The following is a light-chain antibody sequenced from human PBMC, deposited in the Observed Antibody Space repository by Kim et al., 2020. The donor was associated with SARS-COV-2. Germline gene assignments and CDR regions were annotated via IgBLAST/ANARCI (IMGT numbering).Light chain of an antibody. Sequence: SSELTQDPAVSVALGQTVRITCQGDSLRSYYATWYQQKPGKAPILVIYGKNNRHSGIPDRFSGSSSGNTASLTITGTQAGDEADYYCNSRDSDDNVVFGG. CDR1: SLRSYY. CDR2: GKN. J-gene: IGLJ2*01. CDR3: NSRDSDDNVV. V-gene: IGLV3-19*01.